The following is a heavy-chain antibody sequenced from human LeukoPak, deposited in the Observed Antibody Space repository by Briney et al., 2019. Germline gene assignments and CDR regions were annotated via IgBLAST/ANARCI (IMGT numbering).Heavy chain of an antibody. V-gene: IGHV3-23*01. CDR3: AKKGYYDSSGYPAEFDY. J-gene: IGHJ4*02. Sequence: AGGSLRLSCAASGFTFSSYAMSWVRQAPGKGLEWVSAISGSGGSTYYADSVKGRFTISRDNSKNTLYLQMNSLRAEDTAVYYCAKKGYYDSSGYPAEFDYWGQGTLVTVSS. D-gene: IGHD3-22*01. CDR2: ISGSGGST. CDR1: GFTFSSYA.